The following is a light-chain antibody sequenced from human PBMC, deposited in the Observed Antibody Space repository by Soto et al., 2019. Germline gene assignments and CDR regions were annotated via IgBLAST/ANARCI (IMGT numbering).Light chain of an antibody. V-gene: IGKV3-20*01. CDR2: GAS. CDR1: QSVSSSY. Sequence: ENLLKPSPGTLSLSPGERATLSCRARQSVSSSYLAWYQQKPGQAPRLLSYGASSRATGIPDRFSGSGSGTDFTLTISRLEPEDFAVYYCQQYGSSPWTFGQGTKVDIK. J-gene: IGKJ1*01. CDR3: QQYGSSPWT.